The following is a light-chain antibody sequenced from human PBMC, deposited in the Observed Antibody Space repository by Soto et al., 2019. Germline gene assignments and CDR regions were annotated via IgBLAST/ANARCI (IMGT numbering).Light chain of an antibody. CDR1: QSISSW. V-gene: IGKV1-5*03. Sequence: DIQMTQSPSTLSASVGDRVTITCRASQSISSWLACYQQKPGKAPKLLIYKASSLESGVPSRFSGSGSGTELPLTISSLQPDDFGTYYCQRYKSYSSWTVRQGTKVEIQ. J-gene: IGKJ1*01. CDR2: KAS. CDR3: QRYKSYSSWT.